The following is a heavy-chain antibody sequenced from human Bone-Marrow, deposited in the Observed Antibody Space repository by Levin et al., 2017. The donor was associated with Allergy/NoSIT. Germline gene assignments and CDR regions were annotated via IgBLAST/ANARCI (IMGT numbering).Heavy chain of an antibody. CDR1: GFMFSNYV. CDR2: ISGSGGST. J-gene: IGHJ4*02. D-gene: IGHD2-2*01. V-gene: IGHV3-23*01. Sequence: GGSLRLSCTASGFMFSNYVMNWVRQAPGKGLEWVSAISGSGGSTYYADSVKGRFTISRDSSKDTLYLQMNSLRAEDTAFYYCAKDYCSSASCYPDYWGQGTLVTVSS. CDR3: AKDYCSSASCYPDY.